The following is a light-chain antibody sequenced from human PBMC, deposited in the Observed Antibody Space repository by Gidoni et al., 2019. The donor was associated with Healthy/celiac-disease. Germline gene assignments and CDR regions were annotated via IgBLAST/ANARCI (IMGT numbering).Light chain of an antibody. CDR2: AAS. J-gene: IGKJ3*01. CDR3: QQLNSYQVT. CDR1: QGISSN. Sequence: QLTLSPSFLSAPVGDRVTITCRASQGISSNLAWYQQKPGKAPKLLIYAASTLQSGVPSRFSGSGSGTEFTLTISSLQPEDFATYYCQQLNSYQVTFGPGTKVDIK. V-gene: IGKV1-9*01.